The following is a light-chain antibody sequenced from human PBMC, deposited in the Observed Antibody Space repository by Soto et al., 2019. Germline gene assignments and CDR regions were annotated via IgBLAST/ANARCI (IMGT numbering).Light chain of an antibody. CDR2: DVS. CDR3: SSYTSSSTYV. CDR1: SSDVGSYNR. V-gene: IGLV2-18*02. Sequence: QCVLTQPPSVSGSPGQSVTISCTGTSSDVGSYNRVSWYQQPPGTAPKVMIYDVSNRPSGVPDRFSGSKSGNTASLTISGLQAEDESDYYCSSYTSSSTYVFGTGTKVTVL. J-gene: IGLJ1*01.